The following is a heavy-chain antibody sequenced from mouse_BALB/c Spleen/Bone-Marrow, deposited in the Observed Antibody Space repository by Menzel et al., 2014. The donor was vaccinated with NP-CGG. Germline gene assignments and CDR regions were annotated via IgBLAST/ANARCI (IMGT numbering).Heavy chain of an antibody. CDR2: IYPGNSDT. Sequence: EVQLQQSGTVLARPGASVNMSCQASGYTFTSYWMHWVKQRPGQGLEWIGTIYPGNSDTTYNQKFKGKAKLTAVTSTSTAYMELSSLTNEDSAVYYCTTLARNYFDYWGQGTTLTVSS. V-gene: IGHV1-5*01. D-gene: IGHD3-1*01. CDR3: TTLARNYFDY. CDR1: GYTFTSYW. J-gene: IGHJ2*01.